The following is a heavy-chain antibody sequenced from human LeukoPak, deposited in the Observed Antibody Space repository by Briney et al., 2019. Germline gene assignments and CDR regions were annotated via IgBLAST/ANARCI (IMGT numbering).Heavy chain of an antibody. CDR3: ARAVLYGMDV. CDR1: GFTFSSYS. Sequence: GGSLRLSCAASGFTFSSYSMNWVRQAPGKGLEWVSFISSSSSYYADSVKGRFTISRDNAKNSLYLQMNSLRAEDTAVYYCARAVLYGMDVWGQGTTVTVFS. CDR2: ISSSSS. J-gene: IGHJ6*02. D-gene: IGHD6-6*01. V-gene: IGHV3-21*01.